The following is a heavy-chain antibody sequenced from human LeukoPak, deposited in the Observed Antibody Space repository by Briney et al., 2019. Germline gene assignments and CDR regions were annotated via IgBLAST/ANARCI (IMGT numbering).Heavy chain of an antibody. CDR1: GGFISSGNW. CDR3: ARKGPATIADY. V-gene: IGHV4-4*02. CDR2: IHHSVGT. Sequence: PSGTLSLTCAVSGGFISSGNWWGWFRQPPGKGLEWIGEIHHSVGTNYDPSLKSRVAISMDKSKNQFSLDVTSVTAADTAMYYYARKGPATIADYWGRGTLVTVSS. D-gene: IGHD4-11*01. J-gene: IGHJ4*02.